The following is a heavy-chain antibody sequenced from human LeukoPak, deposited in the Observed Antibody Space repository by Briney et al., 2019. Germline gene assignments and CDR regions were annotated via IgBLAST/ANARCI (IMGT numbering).Heavy chain of an antibody. V-gene: IGHV3-21*01. Sequence: GGSLRLSCAASGFTFSSSAMSWVRQAPGKGLEWVSAISNNGGYIYYADSVKGRFTISRDNAKNSLYLQMNSQRAEDTAVYYCARDPDRDSAGMDVWGQGTTVTVSS. CDR2: ISNNGGYI. CDR1: GFTFSSSA. J-gene: IGHJ6*02. CDR3: ARDPDRDSAGMDV.